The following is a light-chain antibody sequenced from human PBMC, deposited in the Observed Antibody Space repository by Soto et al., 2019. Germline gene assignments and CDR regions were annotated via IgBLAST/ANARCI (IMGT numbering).Light chain of an antibody. CDR1: QSISSY. CDR2: AAS. Sequence: DIQMTQSPSSLSASVGDRVTITCRASQSISSYLNWYQQKPGKAPKLLIYAASSLQSGVPSRFSGSGSGTDFTLTISSLQPEDCATDYCQQSYSKVTFGGGTKVEIK. CDR3: QQSYSKVT. V-gene: IGKV1-39*01. J-gene: IGKJ4*01.